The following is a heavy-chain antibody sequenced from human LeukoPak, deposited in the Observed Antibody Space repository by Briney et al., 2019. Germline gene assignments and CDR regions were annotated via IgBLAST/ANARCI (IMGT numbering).Heavy chain of an antibody. CDR3: ARANLGRGLYYFDY. V-gene: IGHV4-34*01. CDR2: INHSGST. D-gene: IGHD7-27*01. J-gene: IGHJ4*02. CDR1: GGSFSDYY. Sequence: SETLSLTCAVYGGSFSDYYWNWIRQPPGKGLEWIGEINHSGSTNYNPSLKSRVTISVDTSKNQFSLKLSSVTAADTAVYYCARANLGRGLYYFDYWGQGTLVTVSS.